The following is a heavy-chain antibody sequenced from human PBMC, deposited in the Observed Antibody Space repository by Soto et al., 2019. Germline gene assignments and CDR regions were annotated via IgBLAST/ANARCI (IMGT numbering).Heavy chain of an antibody. J-gene: IGHJ2*01. CDR3: TRCRDQRDLHSFPTRRSSDL. V-gene: IGHV3-72*01. CDR2: IRNKANGFTT. CDR1: GFTFSDHY. D-gene: IGHD1-1*01. Sequence: LRLSCAASGFTFSDHYMEWVRQAPGKGLEWVGRIRNKANGFTTEYAASVRGRFTISRDDSKNLVYLQMNSLKTEDTAVYYCTRCRDQRDLHSFPTRRSSDL.